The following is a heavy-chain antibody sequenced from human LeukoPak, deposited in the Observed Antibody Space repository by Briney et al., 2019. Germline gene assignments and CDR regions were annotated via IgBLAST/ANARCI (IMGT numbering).Heavy chain of an antibody. V-gene: IGHV3-20*04. CDR1: GFTFSSYW. CDR3: ARDGGGSGYYPLD. D-gene: IGHD3-22*01. CDR2: INWNGGST. Sequence: SGGSLRLSCAASGFTFSSYWMHWVRQAPGKGLEWVSGINWNGGSTGYADSVKGRFTISRDNAKNSLYLQMNSLRAEDTALYYCARDGGGSGYYPLDWGQGTLVTVSS. J-gene: IGHJ4*02.